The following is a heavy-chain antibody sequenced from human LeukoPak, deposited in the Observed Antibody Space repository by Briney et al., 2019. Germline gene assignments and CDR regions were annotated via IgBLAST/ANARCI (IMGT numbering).Heavy chain of an antibody. CDR3: ASPHNYYYYYGMVV. Sequence: ASVKVSCKASGYTFTGYYMHWVRQAPGQGLEWTGWINPNSGGTNYAQKFQGRVTMTRDTSISTAYMELSRLRSDDTAVYYCASPHNYYYYYGMVVWGQGTTVTVSS. J-gene: IGHJ6*02. CDR1: GYTFTGYY. CDR2: INPNSGGT. V-gene: IGHV1-2*02.